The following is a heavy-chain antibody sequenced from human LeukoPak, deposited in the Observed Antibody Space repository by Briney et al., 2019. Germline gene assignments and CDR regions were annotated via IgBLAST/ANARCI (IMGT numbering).Heavy chain of an antibody. CDR2: INPNSGGT. D-gene: IGHD3-3*01. CDR3: ARAFTIFGVVIKIRAFDI. CDR1: GCTFTGYY. Sequence: EASVKVSCKASGCTFTGYYMHWVRQAPGQGLEWMGWINPNSGGTNYAQRFQGRVTMTRDTPISTAYMELSRLRSDDTAVYYCARAFTIFGVVIKIRAFDIWGQGTMVTVSS. J-gene: IGHJ3*02. V-gene: IGHV1-2*02.